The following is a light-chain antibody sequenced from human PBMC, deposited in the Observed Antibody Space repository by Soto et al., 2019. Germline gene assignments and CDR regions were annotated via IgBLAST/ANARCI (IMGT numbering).Light chain of an antibody. V-gene: IGKV3-20*01. J-gene: IGKJ4*01. CDR2: GAS. Sequence: EIVLTQSPGTLSLSPGERATLSGRASQSVSSSYLAWYQQKPGQAPRLLIYGASSRATAIPDRFSGSGSGTDFTLTISRLEPEDFAVYFCHQYDSSPLTFGGGTKVEIK. CDR1: QSVSSSY. CDR3: HQYDSSPLT.